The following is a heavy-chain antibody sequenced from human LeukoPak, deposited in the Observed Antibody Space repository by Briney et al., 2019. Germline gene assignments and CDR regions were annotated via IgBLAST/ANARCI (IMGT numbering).Heavy chain of an antibody. CDR2: INHSGST. CDR3: AALRTHYWYFDL. CDR1: GGSFSGYY. J-gene: IGHJ2*01. V-gene: IGHV4-34*01. Sequence: SETLSLTCAVYGGSFSGYYWGWIRQPPGNGLDWIGEINHSGSTNYNPSLKSRVTISVDTSKNQFSLKLSSVTAADTAVYYCAALRTHYWYFDLWGRGTLVTVSS. D-gene: IGHD3-16*01.